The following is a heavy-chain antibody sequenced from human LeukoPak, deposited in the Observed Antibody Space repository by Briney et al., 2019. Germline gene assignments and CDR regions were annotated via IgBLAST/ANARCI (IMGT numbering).Heavy chain of an antibody. Sequence: SETLSLTCTVSGGSISSYYWSWIRQPPGKGLEWIGYIYYSGSTNYNPSLKSRVTISVDTSKNQFSLKLSSVTAADTAVYYCARGYDYVWGSYNWFDPWGRGTLVTVSS. D-gene: IGHD3-16*01. CDR2: IYYSGST. J-gene: IGHJ5*02. CDR1: GGSISSYY. V-gene: IGHV4-59*01. CDR3: ARGYDYVWGSYNWFDP.